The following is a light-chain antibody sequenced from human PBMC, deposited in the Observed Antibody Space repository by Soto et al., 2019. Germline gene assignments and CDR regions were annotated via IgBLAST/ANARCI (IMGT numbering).Light chain of an antibody. Sequence: EIVLTQSPGTLSLSPGERATLSCRASQTISSSYLAWYQQKPGQAPRLLIYAASTRATDIPDRFSGSGSGTDFTLTISRLEPEDFATYSCQHSTTWTFGQGTKVDIK. CDR2: AAS. J-gene: IGKJ1*01. CDR1: QTISSSY. V-gene: IGKV3-20*01. CDR3: QHSTTWT.